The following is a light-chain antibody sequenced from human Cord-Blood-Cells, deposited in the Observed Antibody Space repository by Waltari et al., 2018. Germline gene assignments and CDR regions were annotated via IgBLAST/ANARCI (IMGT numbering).Light chain of an antibody. Sequence: EIVLTQSPATLSLSPGERATLSCMASQSVSSYLTWYQQKPGQSPRLLIYDASNRATGIPARFSGSESGTDFTLTISSLAPEDFAVYYCQQRSNWPLTFGGGTKVEIK. V-gene: IGKV3-11*01. CDR2: DAS. CDR1: QSVSSY. J-gene: IGKJ4*01. CDR3: QQRSNWPLT.